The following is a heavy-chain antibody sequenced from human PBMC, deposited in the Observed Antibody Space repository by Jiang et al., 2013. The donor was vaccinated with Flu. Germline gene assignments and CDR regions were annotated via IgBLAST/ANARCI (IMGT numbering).Heavy chain of an antibody. D-gene: IGHD4-11*01. Sequence: FQGRVTMTRDTSTSTVYMELSSLRSEDTAVYYCARDFLDYSNYVPRHGMDVWGQGTTVTVSS. J-gene: IGHJ6*02. CDR3: ARDFLDYSNYVPRHGMDV. V-gene: IGHV1-46*01.